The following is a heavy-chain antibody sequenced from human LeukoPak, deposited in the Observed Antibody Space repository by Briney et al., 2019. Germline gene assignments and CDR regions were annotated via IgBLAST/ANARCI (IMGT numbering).Heavy chain of an antibody. J-gene: IGHJ4*02. V-gene: IGHV4-34*01. CDR1: GGSFSGYY. CDR2: INHSGST. D-gene: IGHD3-10*01. CDR3: ARGHYYGSGSYLTH. Sequence: SETLSLTCAVYGGSFSGYYWSWIRQPPGKGLEWIGEINHSGSTNYNPSLKSRVTISVDTSKNQFSLKLSSVTAADTAVYYCARGHYYGSGSYLTHWGQGTLVTVSS.